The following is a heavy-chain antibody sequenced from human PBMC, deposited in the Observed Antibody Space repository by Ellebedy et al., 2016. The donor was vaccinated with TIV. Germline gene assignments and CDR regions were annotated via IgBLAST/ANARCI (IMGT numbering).Heavy chain of an antibody. D-gene: IGHD3-10*01. CDR3: ARWFGELLYVRWFDP. V-gene: IGHV4-39*01. Sequence: SETLSLTCTVSGGSISRSSYYWGWIRQPPQKGLEWIGSIYYTGSSFYSPSLKSRVTISVDTSKSQFSLRLTSVTAADTAVYYCARWFGELLYVRWFDPWGQGTLVTVSS. CDR1: GGSISRSSYY. CDR2: IYYTGSS. J-gene: IGHJ5*02.